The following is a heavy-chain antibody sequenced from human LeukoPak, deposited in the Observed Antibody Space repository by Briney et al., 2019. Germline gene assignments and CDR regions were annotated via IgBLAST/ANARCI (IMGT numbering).Heavy chain of an antibody. J-gene: IGHJ4*02. CDR3: ASFYGDRSLDY. Sequence: GGSLRLSCAASGVTFSSYAMSWVRQAPGKGLEWVSAIIGSGGSTYYADSVKGRFTISRDSSKNTLYLQMNSLRAEDTAVYYCASFYGDRSLDYWGQGTLVTVSS. CDR2: IIGSGGST. D-gene: IGHD4-17*01. CDR1: GVTFSSYA. V-gene: IGHV3-23*01.